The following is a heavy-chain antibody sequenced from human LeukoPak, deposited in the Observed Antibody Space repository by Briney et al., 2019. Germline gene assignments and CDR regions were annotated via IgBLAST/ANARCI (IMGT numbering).Heavy chain of an antibody. CDR3: AKSPMIVVVPSDYYFDY. Sequence: ASVKVSCKASGYTFTCYYMHWVRQAPGQGLEWMGWINPNSGGTNYAQKFQGRVTMTRDTSISTAYMELSRLRSDDTAVYYCAKSPMIVVVPSDYYFDYWGQGTLVTVSS. CDR2: INPNSGGT. J-gene: IGHJ4*02. V-gene: IGHV1-2*02. CDR1: GYTFTCYY. D-gene: IGHD3-22*01.